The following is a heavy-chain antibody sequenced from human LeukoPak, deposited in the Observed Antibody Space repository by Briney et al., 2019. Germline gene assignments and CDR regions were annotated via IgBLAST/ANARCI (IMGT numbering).Heavy chain of an antibody. CDR2: IYYSGSN. J-gene: IGHJ3*02. Sequence: SETLSLTCTVSGGSISSYYWSWIRQPPGKGLEWIGYIYYSGSNNYNPSLKSRVTISVDTSKNHFSLKLSSVTAADTAVYYCARGLLDGYTHPAAFDIWGQGTMVTVSS. D-gene: IGHD5-24*01. CDR3: ARGLLDGYTHPAAFDI. V-gene: IGHV4-59*01. CDR1: GGSISSYY.